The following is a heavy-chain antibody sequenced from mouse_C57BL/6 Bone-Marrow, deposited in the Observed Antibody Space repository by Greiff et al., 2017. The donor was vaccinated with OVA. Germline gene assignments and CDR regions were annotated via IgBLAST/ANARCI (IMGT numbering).Heavy chain of an antibody. CDR1: GYSITSGYY. D-gene: IGHD1-1*01. V-gene: IGHV3-6*01. Sequence: EVKLVESGPGLVKPSQSLSLTCSVTGYSITSGYYWNWIRQFPGNKLEWMGYISYDGSNNYNPSLKNRISLTRDTSKKQLFLKLNSVTTEDTATYYCARVVATGYYAMDYWGQGTSVTVSS. CDR2: ISYDGSN. J-gene: IGHJ4*01. CDR3: ARVVATGYYAMDY.